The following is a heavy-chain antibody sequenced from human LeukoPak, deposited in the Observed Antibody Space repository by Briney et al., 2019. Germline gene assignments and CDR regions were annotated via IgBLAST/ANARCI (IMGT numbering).Heavy chain of an antibody. CDR1: GYSFTTYW. J-gene: IGHJ4*02. CDR3: ARLVASGWFFAR. D-gene: IGHD6-19*01. CDR2: IYPGDSDT. Sequence: GESLKISCQGSGYSFTTYWIAWVRQMPGKGLEWMGIIYPGDSDTRYSPSFQGQVTISADKSVSTAYLQWSSLKASDTAMYYCARLVASGWFFARWGQGTLVTVSS. V-gene: IGHV5-51*01.